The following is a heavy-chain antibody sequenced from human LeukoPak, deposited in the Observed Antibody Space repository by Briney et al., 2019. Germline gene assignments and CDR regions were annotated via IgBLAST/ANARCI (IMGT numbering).Heavy chain of an antibody. CDR2: IYHSGST. J-gene: IGHJ6*02. CDR3: ARLPGYCSGGSRPVYCYYYYGMDV. D-gene: IGHD2-15*01. Sequence: PSETLSLTCAVSGGSIKSNNWWSWVRQPPGKGLEWIGEIYHSGSTNYNPSLESRVTVSVDKSKNQFSLDLSSVTAADTAVYYCARLPGYCSGGSRPVYCYYYYGMDVWGQGTTVTVSS. V-gene: IGHV4-4*02. CDR1: GGSIKSNNW.